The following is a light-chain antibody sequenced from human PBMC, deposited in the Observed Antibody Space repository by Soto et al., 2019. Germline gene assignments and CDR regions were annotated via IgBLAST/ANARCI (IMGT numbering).Light chain of an antibody. Sequence: QSALTQPAPVSWSPGQSLTISCTGTSSEIGSYNLVSWYQQHPGKAPKLMIYEVSKRPSGVSNRFSGSKSGNTASLTISGLQAEDESDYYCCSYAGSSTYVFGTGTKVTVL. CDR3: CSYAGSSTYV. J-gene: IGLJ1*01. V-gene: IGLV2-23*02. CDR2: EVS. CDR1: SSEIGSYNL.